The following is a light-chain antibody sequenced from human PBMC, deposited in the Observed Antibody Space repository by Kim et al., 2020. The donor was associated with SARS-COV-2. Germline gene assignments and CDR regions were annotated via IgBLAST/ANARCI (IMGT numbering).Light chain of an antibody. CDR2: GNS. CDR1: SSNIGAGYD. CDR3: QSYDSSLSGSV. Sequence: QRVTSSYTGSSSNIGAGYDVHWYQQLPETAPKLLIYGNSNRPSGVPDRFSGSKSGTSASLAITGLQAEDEADYYCQSYDSSLSGSVFGGGTQLTVL. J-gene: IGLJ2*01. V-gene: IGLV1-40*01.